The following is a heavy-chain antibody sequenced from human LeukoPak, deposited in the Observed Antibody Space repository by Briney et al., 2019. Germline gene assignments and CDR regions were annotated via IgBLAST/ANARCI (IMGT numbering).Heavy chain of an antibody. D-gene: IGHD2-8*01. CDR3: ARNGKIGGYFDY. V-gene: IGHV4-59*10. Sequence: SETLSLTCAVYGGSFSGYYWSWIRQPAGKGLEWIGRIYTSGSTNYNPSLKSRVTMSVDTSKNQFSLKLSSVTAADTAVYYCARNGKIGGYFDYWGQGTLVTVSS. J-gene: IGHJ4*02. CDR2: IYTSGST. CDR1: GGSFSGYY.